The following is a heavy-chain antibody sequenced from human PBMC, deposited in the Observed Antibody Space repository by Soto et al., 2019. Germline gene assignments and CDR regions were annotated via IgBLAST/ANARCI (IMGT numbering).Heavy chain of an antibody. D-gene: IGHD6-13*01. CDR2: INPSGGST. CDR1: GYTFTSYY. Sequence: ASVKVSFKASGYTFTSYYMHWVRQSPGQGLEWMGIINPSGGSTSYAQKFQGRVTMTRDTSTSTVYMELSSLRSEDTAVYYCARERQQLGNYYYYGMDVWGQGTTVTVSS. CDR3: ARERQQLGNYYYYGMDV. V-gene: IGHV1-46*01. J-gene: IGHJ6*02.